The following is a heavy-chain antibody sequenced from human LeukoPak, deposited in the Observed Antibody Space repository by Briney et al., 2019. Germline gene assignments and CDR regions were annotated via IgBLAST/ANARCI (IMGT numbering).Heavy chain of an antibody. CDR3: ASKLTSGY. Sequence: GGSLRLSCVVSGCSVTSNYMSGVGQAPGEGLEWVSVIYSGGTTNYAASVKGRFTVYRDNSKNTLYLQMNSLRAEDTAVYYCASKLTSGYWGQGTLVTVSS. CDR1: GCSVTSNY. CDR2: IYSGGTT. J-gene: IGHJ4*02. V-gene: IGHV3-66*01. D-gene: IGHD4-17*01.